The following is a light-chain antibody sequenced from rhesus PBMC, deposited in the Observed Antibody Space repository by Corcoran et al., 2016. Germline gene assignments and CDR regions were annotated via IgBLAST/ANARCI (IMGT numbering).Light chain of an antibody. Sequence: DIQMSQSPSSLSASVGDKVTITCRASQGISNALAWYQQKPGKAPKLLIYAASSLESGVPSRFSGSRSVTDFPLTISSLQPEVFATYYCQPGYRTLTFGGGTKVELK. CDR1: QGISNA. J-gene: IGKJ4*01. V-gene: IGKV1-33*02. CDR2: AAS. CDR3: QPGYRTLT.